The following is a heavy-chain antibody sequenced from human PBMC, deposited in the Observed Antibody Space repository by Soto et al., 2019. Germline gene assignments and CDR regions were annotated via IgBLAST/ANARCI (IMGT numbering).Heavy chain of an antibody. V-gene: IGHV1-3*01. D-gene: IGHD2-21*02. CDR1: GYTFTSYA. J-gene: IGHJ5*02. CDR3: AIGFRGGDADWFDP. Sequence: ASVKVSCKASGYTFTSYAMHRVRQAPGQRLEWMGWINAGNGNTKYSQKFQGRVTITRDTSASTAYMELSSLRSEDTAVYYCAIGFRGGDADWFDPWGQGTLVTVSS. CDR2: INAGNGNT.